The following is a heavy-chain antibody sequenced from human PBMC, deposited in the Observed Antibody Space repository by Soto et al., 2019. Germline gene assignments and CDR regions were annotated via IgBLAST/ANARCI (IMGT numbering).Heavy chain of an antibody. CDR3: ARDAGTYRYYFDY. Sequence: SETLSLTCAVSGYSIRDDYFWAWIRQPPGEGLEWIGTIYHSGNTFYNPSLRGRVTMSLDTSNNHYSLSLRSLTAADTAVYYCARDAGTYRYYFDYWGQGTLVTVSS. CDR2: IYHSGNT. V-gene: IGHV4-38-2*02. CDR1: GYSIRDDYF. J-gene: IGHJ4*02.